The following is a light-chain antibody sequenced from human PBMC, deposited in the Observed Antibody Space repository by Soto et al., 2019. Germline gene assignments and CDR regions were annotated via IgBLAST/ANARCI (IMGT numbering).Light chain of an antibody. Sequence: EIVLTQSPGTLSLSPGERATLSCRASQSVSSSYLAWYQQTPGQAPMLLIYGASSRATGIPDRFSGSGSGTDFTLTISRLEPEDFAVYYCQQYGSSPVTFGQGTKVEIK. J-gene: IGKJ1*01. CDR2: GAS. CDR1: QSVSSSY. CDR3: QQYGSSPVT. V-gene: IGKV3-20*01.